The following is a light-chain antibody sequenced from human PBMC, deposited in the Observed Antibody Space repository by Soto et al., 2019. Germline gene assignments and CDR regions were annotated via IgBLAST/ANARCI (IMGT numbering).Light chain of an antibody. J-gene: IGLJ3*02. CDR2: EVT. Sequence: QSALTQPPSVSGSPGQSVTISCTGTGSDFGRYNRVSWYQHTPGTAPKLLIYEVTNRPSGFPDRFSGSRSGNTASLTISGLQAEDDADYYCSSFTTSDTWVLGGGTKVTVL. V-gene: IGLV2-18*02. CDR3: SSFTTSDTWV. CDR1: GSDFGRYNR.